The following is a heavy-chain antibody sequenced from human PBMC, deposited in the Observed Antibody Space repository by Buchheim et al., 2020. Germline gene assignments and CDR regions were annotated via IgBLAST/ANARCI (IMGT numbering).Heavy chain of an antibody. CDR3: ARCAYYNPFDY. D-gene: IGHD3-10*01. J-gene: IGHJ4*02. CDR1: GGSFSGXY. Sequence: QVQLQQWGAGLLKPSETLSLTCAVYGGSFSGXYWSWIRQPPGKGLEWIGEINHSGSTNYNPSLKSRVTXSVDTSKNKFYLKLSAVTAADTAVYYCARCAYYNPFDYWGQGT. CDR2: INHSGST. V-gene: IGHV4-34*01.